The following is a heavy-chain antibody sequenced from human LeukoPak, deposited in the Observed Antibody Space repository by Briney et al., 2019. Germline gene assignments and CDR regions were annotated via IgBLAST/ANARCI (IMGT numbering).Heavy chain of an antibody. Sequence: PGGSLRLSCAASGFTFSDHYMDWVRQAPGKGLEWVGRTRNKGKGYTTQYAASVKGRFTVSRDDSKNSLYLQMNSLKTEDTAVYYCVRTGVSSAVLTSQADFYGMDVWGKGTTVTVSS. V-gene: IGHV3-72*01. CDR2: TRNKGKGYTT. CDR1: GFTFSDHY. CDR3: VRTGVSSAVLTSQADFYGMDV. J-gene: IGHJ6*04. D-gene: IGHD7-27*01.